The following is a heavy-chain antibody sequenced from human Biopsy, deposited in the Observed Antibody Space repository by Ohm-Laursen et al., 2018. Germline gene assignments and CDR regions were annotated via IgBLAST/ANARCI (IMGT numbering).Heavy chain of an antibody. D-gene: IGHD2-15*01. J-gene: IGHJ4*02. CDR2: IYRTGTT. Sequence: SDTLSLTCGVSGFSISSGFHWAWIRQPPGKGLKRIGFIYRTGTTTYNPSFKSRVAMAVDTSKNQFSLTLNSVTAADTAVYYCARMKGRGYFDYWGQGTLVIVSS. CDR3: ARMKGRGYFDY. V-gene: IGHV4-38-2*01. CDR1: GFSISSGFH.